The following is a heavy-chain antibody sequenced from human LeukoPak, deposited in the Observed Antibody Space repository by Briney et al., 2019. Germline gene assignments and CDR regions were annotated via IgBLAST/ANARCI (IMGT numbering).Heavy chain of an antibody. V-gene: IGHV1-2*02. CDR1: GFTLTELS. J-gene: IGHJ3*02. CDR3: ARVGGRDGYNKAAFDI. D-gene: IGHD5-24*01. Sequence: ASVKVSCKVSGFTLTELSMQWVRQAPGQGLEWMGWINPNSGGTNYAQKFQGRVTMTRDTSISTAYMELSRLRSDDTAVYYCARVGGRDGYNKAAFDIWGQGTMVTVSS. CDR2: INPNSGGT.